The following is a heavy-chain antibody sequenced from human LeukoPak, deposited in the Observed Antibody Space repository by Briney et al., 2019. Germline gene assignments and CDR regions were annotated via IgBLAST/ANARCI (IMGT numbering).Heavy chain of an antibody. CDR3: AKGGIAARPFDY. V-gene: IGHV3-30*12. CDR1: GFTFSSYG. D-gene: IGHD6-6*01. CDR2: ISYDGSNK. J-gene: IGHJ4*02. Sequence: PGGSLRLSCAASGFTFSSYGMHWVRQAPGKGLEWVAVISYDGSNKYYADSVKGRFTISRDNSKNTLYLQMNSLRAEDTAVYYCAKGGIAARPFDYWGQGTLVTVSS.